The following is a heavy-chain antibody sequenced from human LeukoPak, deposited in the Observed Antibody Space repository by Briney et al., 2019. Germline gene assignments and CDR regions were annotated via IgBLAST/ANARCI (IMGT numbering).Heavy chain of an antibody. Sequence: GGSLRLSCAASGFTFDDYAMHWVRQAPGKGLEWVSGISWNSGSIGYADSVKGRFTISRDNAKNSLYLQMNSLRAEDTALYYCAKGFIGESKAPFDYWGQGTLVTVSS. CDR3: AKGFIGESKAPFDY. V-gene: IGHV3-9*01. J-gene: IGHJ4*02. CDR2: ISWNSGSI. CDR1: GFTFDDYA. D-gene: IGHD3-10*01.